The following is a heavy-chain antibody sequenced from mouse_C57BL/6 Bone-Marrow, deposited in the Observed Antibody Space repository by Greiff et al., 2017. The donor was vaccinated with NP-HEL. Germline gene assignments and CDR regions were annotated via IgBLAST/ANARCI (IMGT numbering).Heavy chain of an antibody. D-gene: IGHD2-3*01. J-gene: IGHJ4*01. V-gene: IGHV1-19*01. CDR1: GYTFTDYY. Sequence: EVQLQQSGPVLVKPGASVKMSCKASGYTFTDYYMNWVKQSHGKSLEWIGVINPYNGGTSYNQKFKGKATLTVDKSSSTAYMALNSLTSEDSAVYYCARSNDGYDAMDYWGQGTSVTVSS. CDR2: INPYNGGT. CDR3: ARSNDGYDAMDY.